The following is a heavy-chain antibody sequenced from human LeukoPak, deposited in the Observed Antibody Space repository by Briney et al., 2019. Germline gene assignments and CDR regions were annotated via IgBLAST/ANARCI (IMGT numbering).Heavy chain of an antibody. V-gene: IGHV4-59*01. D-gene: IGHD2-2*01. CDR1: GGSISSYY. CDR2: IYYSGST. CDR3: ARGEDIVVVPAAQAWFDP. Sequence: SETLSLTCTDSGGSISSYYWRWIRQPPGKGLEWIGYIYYSGSTNYNPSLKSRVTISVDTSKNQFSLKLSSVTAADTAVYYCARGEDIVVVPAAQAWFDPWGQGTLVTVSS. J-gene: IGHJ5*02.